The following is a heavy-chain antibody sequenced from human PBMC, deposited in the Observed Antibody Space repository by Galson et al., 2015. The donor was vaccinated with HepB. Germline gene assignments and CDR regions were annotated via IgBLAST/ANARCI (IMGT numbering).Heavy chain of an antibody. Sequence: SLRLSCAASGFTFSYYGMHWVRQAPGKGLEWVAVIWYDGSNKYYVDSVKGRFTISRDNSKNTLYLQMNSLRAEDTAVYYCARHRERTTVTTGGSDFWGQGTLVTVSS. V-gene: IGHV3-33*01. D-gene: IGHD4-17*01. CDR3: ARHRERTTVTTGGSDF. CDR1: GFTFSYYG. J-gene: IGHJ4*02. CDR2: IWYDGSNK.